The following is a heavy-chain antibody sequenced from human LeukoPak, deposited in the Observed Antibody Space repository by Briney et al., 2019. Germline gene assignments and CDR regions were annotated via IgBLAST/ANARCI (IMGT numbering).Heavy chain of an antibody. V-gene: IGHV3-30*18. D-gene: IGHD5/OR15-5a*01. CDR3: AKSVILPPSYYYGMDV. J-gene: IGHJ6*02. CDR1: GDTFSSYD. Sequence: GGSLRLSCAASGDTFSSYDMHWVRQAPGKGLEGVSVISYDGSNKYYEDSVKGRFTISGDISKNTLYLQMNSLRAEDTAVYYCAKSVILPPSYYYGMDVWGQGTTVTVSS. CDR2: ISYDGSNK.